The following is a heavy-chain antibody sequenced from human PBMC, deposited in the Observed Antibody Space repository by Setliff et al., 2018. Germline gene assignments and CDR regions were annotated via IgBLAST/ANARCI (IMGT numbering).Heavy chain of an antibody. V-gene: IGHV4-4*07. D-gene: IGHD1-1*01. J-gene: IGHJ4*02. CDR1: GGSISSYY. CDR3: ARQRRIWNDLDYFDY. Sequence: SETLSLTCTVSGGSISSYYWSWIRQPAGKGLEWIGRINTSGSTNYNPSLVSRVTISIDTSKSQFSLRLSSVTAADTAVYYCARQRRIWNDLDYFDYWGQGTLVTVSS. CDR2: INTSGST.